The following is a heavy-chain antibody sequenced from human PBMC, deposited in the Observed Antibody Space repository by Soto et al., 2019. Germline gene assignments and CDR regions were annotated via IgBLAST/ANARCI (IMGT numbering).Heavy chain of an antibody. CDR3: AGGGGPGIAAAAIDY. J-gene: IGHJ4*02. V-gene: IGHV1-3*01. CDR2: INAGNGNT. Sequence: QVQLVQSGAEVKKPGASVKVSCKASGYTFTSYAMHWVRQAPGQRLEWMGWINAGNGNTKYSQKFQGRVTITRDTSASTAYMELSSLRSEDTAVYYCAGGGGPGIAAAAIDYWGQGTLVTVSS. D-gene: IGHD6-13*01. CDR1: GYTFTSYA.